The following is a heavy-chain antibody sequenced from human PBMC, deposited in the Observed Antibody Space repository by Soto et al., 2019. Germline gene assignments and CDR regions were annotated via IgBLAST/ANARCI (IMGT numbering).Heavy chain of an antibody. J-gene: IGHJ4*02. Sequence: GSLRLSCADSGFTFSGYWMHWVRQAPGKGLVWVSRINSDGSSTNYADSVKGRFTVSRDNAKNTLYLQMNSLRVEDTAVYFCARKKNYDTSGYYYWGQGTQVTVSS. CDR2: INSDGSST. V-gene: IGHV3-74*01. D-gene: IGHD3-22*01. CDR1: GFTFSGYW. CDR3: ARKKNYDTSGYYY.